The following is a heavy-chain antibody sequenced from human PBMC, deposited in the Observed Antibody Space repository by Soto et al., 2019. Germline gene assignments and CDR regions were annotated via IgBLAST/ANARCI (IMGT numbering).Heavy chain of an antibody. CDR1: GFTFSSYE. CDR3: ARDGCSSTSCYRAYGMDV. V-gene: IGHV3-48*03. CDR2: ISSSGSTI. D-gene: IGHD2-2*02. J-gene: IGHJ6*02. Sequence: EVQLVESGGGLVQPGGSLRLSCAASGFTFSSYEMNWVRQAPGKGLEWVSYISSSGSTIYYADSVKSRFTISRDNAKNSLYLQMNSLRAEDTAVYYCARDGCSSTSCYRAYGMDVWGQGTTVTVSS.